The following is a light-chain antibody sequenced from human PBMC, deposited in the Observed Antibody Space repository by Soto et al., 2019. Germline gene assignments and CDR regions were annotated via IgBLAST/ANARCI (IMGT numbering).Light chain of an antibody. J-gene: IGKJ1*01. CDR2: DAS. Sequence: EIVLTQSPATLSLSPGERATHSCRASQSVSSYLAWYQQRPSQAPRLLIYDASNRATGIPARFSGSGSGTDFTLTISSLEPEDFAVYYCQQRSNWPRTFGQGTKV. V-gene: IGKV3-11*01. CDR3: QQRSNWPRT. CDR1: QSVSSY.